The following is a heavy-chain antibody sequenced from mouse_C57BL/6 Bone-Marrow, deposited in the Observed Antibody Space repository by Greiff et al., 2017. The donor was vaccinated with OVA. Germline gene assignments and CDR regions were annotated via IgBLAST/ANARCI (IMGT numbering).Heavy chain of an antibody. V-gene: IGHV1-55*01. D-gene: IGHD1-1*01. J-gene: IGHJ2*01. CDR1: GYTFTSYW. CDR2: IYPGSGST. Sequence: VQLQQPGAELVKPGASVKMSCKASGYTFTSYWITWVKQRPGQGLEWIGDIYPGSGSTNYNEKFKSKATLTVDTSSSTAYMQLSSLTSEDSAVYYCARRLITTVVATKDFDYWGQGTTLTVSS. CDR3: ARRLITTVVATKDFDY.